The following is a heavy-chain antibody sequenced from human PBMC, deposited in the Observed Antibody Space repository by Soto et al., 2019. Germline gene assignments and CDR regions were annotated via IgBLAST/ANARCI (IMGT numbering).Heavy chain of an antibody. D-gene: IGHD1-1*01. CDR3: ARGTTTSAFSAMDV. CDR2: ISYDGDNK. CDR1: GFTFSYHA. V-gene: IGHV3-30-3*01. J-gene: IGHJ6*02. Sequence: QVQLEESGGGVVQPGRSLRLSCAASGFTFSYHALNWVRQAPGKGLEWAAVISYDGDNKYIAESVKGRFTISRDNSKNTVSLQMNSLRAEDTAMYFCARGTTTSAFSAMDVWGQGTAVTVSS.